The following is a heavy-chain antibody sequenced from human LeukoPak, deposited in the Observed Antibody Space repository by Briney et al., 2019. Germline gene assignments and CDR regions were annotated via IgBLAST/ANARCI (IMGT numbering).Heavy chain of an antibody. J-gene: IGHJ4*02. V-gene: IGHV3-23*01. D-gene: IGHD2-2*01. CDR2: ISGSGGST. CDR1: GFTFSNYA. Sequence: GGSLRPSCAASGFTFSNYAMTWVRQAPGKGLEWVSTISGSGGSTYYADSVKGRFTISRDNSKNTLYLQMNGLRAEDTAVYYCAKDARASSTSCNFDYWGQGTLVTVSS. CDR3: AKDARASSTSCNFDY.